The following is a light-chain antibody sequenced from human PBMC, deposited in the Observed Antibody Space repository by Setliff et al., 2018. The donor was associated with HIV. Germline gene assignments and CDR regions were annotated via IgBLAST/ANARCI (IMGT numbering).Light chain of an antibody. V-gene: IGLV2-14*01. CDR1: SSDVGGYNY. Sequence: QSVLTQPASVSGSPGQSITISCTGTSSDVGGYNYVSWYQQHPGKVPKRIIYEVSNRPSGVSNRFSGSKSDNTASLTISGLQAEDEADYYCSSYTSSSTWVFGTGTKVTVL. CDR3: SSYTSSSTWV. CDR2: EVS. J-gene: IGLJ1*01.